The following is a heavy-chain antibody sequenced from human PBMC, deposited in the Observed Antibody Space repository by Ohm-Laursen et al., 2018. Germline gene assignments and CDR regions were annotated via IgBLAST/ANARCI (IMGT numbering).Heavy chain of an antibody. D-gene: IGHD6-19*01. CDR3: ARGRLPVAGRH. CDR1: GGSISSSSYY. CDR2: IYYSGST. J-gene: IGHJ4*02. Sequence: SETLSLTCTVSGGSISSSSYYWGWIRQPPGKGLEWIGSIYYSGSTYYNPSLKSRVTISVDTSKNQFSLKLSSMTAADTAVYYCARGRLPVAGRHWGQGTLVTVSS. V-gene: IGHV4-39*01.